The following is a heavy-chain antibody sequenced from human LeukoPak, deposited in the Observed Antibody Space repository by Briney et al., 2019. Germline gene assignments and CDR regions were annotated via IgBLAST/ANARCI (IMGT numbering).Heavy chain of an antibody. V-gene: IGHV3-23*01. CDR3: AKDSYYYGSGVSPGVFDP. CDR2: ISGSGGST. D-gene: IGHD3-10*01. CDR1: GFTFSSYA. Sequence: GSLRLSCAASGFTFSSYAMSWVRQAPGKGLEWVSAISGSGGSTYYADSVKGRFTISRDNSKNTLYLQMNSLRAEDTAVYYCAKDSYYYGSGVSPGVFDPWGQGTLVTVSS. J-gene: IGHJ5*02.